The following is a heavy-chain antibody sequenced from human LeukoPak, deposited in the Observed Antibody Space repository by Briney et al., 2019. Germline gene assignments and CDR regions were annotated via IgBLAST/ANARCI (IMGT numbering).Heavy chain of an antibody. CDR2: IKQDGSEK. CDR1: GFTFSSYW. D-gene: IGHD3-22*01. J-gene: IGHJ2*01. V-gene: IGHV3-7*01. Sequence: GGSLRLSCAASGFTFSSYWMSWVRQAPGKGLEWVANIKQDGSEKYYVDSVKGRFTISRDNAKNSLYLQMNSLRAEDTAVYYCAREKVFYDRGYFDLWGRGTLVTVSS. CDR3: AREKVFYDRGYFDL.